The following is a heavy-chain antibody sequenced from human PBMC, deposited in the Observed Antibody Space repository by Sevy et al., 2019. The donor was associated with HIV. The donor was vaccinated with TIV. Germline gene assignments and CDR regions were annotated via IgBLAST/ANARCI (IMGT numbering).Heavy chain of an antibody. CDR1: RFTFSNYW. J-gene: IGHJ3*02. CDR3: ARERGISFIVGATTGAFDI. D-gene: IGHD1-26*01. V-gene: IGHV3-7*01. CDR2: IKQDGSEK. Sequence: GGSLRLSCAASRFTFSNYWMSWVRQAPGKGLEWVANIKQDGSEKYYVDSVKGRFTISRDNAKYLLYLQMNSLRAEDTAVYYCARERGISFIVGATTGAFDIWGQGTMFTVSS.